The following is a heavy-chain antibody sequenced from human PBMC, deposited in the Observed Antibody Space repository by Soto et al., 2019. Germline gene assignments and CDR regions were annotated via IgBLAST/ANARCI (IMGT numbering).Heavy chain of an antibody. CDR1: GGSVSSGSYY. V-gene: IGHV4-61*01. D-gene: IGHD5-18*01. CDR3: ARGNVDTAMVYDY. Sequence: SETLSLTCTVSGGSVSSGSYYWSWIRQPPGKGLEWIGYIYYSGSTNYNPSLKSRVTISVDTSKNQFSLKLSSVTAADTAVYYCARGNVDTAMVYDYWGQGTLVTVSS. J-gene: IGHJ4*02. CDR2: IYYSGST.